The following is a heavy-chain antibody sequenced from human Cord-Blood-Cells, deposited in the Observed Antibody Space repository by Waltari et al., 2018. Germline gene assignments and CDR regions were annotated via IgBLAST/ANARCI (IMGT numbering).Heavy chain of an antibody. Sequence: QVQLQQWGARLLKPSETLSLTCAVYGGSFSGYYWSWIRQPPGKGLEWIGEINHSGSTTSNPSLKRRVTISVDTSKNQFSLKLSSVTAADTAVYYCARGRTGSQLDYWGQGTLVTVSS. J-gene: IGHJ4*02. D-gene: IGHD1-26*01. CDR3: ARGRTGSQLDY. CDR2: INHSGST. V-gene: IGHV4-34*01. CDR1: GGSFSGYY.